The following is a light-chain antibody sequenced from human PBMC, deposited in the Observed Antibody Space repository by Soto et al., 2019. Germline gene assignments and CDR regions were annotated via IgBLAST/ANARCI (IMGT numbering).Light chain of an antibody. J-gene: IGKJ1*01. CDR2: KAS. CDR3: QQAWT. CDR1: QSISSW. V-gene: IGKV1-5*03. Sequence: DIQMTQSPSTLSASVGDRVTITCRASQSISSWLAWYQQKPGKAPKLLIYKASSLESGVPSRFSGSGSGTEFTLTISSLQPDDFATYYCQQAWTFVPGTKVEIK.